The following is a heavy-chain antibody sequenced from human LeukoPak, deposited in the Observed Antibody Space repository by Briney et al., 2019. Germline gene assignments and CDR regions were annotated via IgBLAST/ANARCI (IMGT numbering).Heavy chain of an antibody. Sequence: KPGGSLRLSCAASGFTFSSYSMNWVRQAPGKGLEWVSSISSSGSYIYYADSVKGRFTISRDNAKNSLYLQMNSLRAEDTAVYYCARAGDYGDYFDYWGQGTLVTVSS. CDR3: ARAGDYGDYFDY. CDR1: GFTFSSYS. V-gene: IGHV3-21*01. D-gene: IGHD4-17*01. CDR2: ISSSGSYI. J-gene: IGHJ4*02.